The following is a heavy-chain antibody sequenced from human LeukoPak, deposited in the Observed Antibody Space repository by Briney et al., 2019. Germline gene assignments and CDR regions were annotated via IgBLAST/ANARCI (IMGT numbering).Heavy chain of an antibody. Sequence: PSQTLSLTCTVSGGSISSGGYYWSWIRQPPGKGLEWIGYIYHSGSTYYNPSLKSRVTISVDRSKNQFSLKLSSVTAADTAVYYCARDSPPYSSSWYDWNYYYGMDVWGQGTTVTVSS. CDR3: ARDSPPYSSSWYDWNYYYGMDV. D-gene: IGHD6-13*01. V-gene: IGHV4-30-2*01. CDR1: GGSISSGGYY. J-gene: IGHJ6*02. CDR2: IYHSGST.